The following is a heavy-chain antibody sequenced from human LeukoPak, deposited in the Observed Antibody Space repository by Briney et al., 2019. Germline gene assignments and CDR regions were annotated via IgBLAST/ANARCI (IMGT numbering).Heavy chain of an antibody. J-gene: IGHJ3*02. CDR3: ATDYGDYEHAFDI. CDR1: GYTFTGYY. Sequence: ASVRVSCKASGYTFTGYYMHWVRQAPGQGLEWMGWINPNSGGTNYAQKFQGRVTMTRDTSISTAYMELSRLRSDDTAVYYCATDYGDYEHAFDIWGQGTMVTVSS. CDR2: INPNSGGT. D-gene: IGHD4-17*01. V-gene: IGHV1-2*02.